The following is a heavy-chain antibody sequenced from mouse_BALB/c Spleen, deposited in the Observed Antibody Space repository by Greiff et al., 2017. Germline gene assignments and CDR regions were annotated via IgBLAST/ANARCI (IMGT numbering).Heavy chain of an antibody. CDR2: ISSGGSYT. Sequence: EVQLVESGGDLVTPGGSLKLSCAASGFTFSSYGMSWVRQTPDKRLEWVATISSGGSYTYYPDSVKGRFTISRDNAKNTLYLQMSSLKSEDTAMYYCAREGGRRAMDYWGQGTSVTVSS. CDR3: AREGGRRAMDY. CDR1: GFTFSSYG. J-gene: IGHJ4*01. D-gene: IGHD3-3*01. V-gene: IGHV5-6*01.